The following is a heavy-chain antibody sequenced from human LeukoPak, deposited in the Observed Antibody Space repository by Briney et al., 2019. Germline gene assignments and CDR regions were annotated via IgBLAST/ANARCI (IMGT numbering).Heavy chain of an antibody. CDR3: AREVPDYYDSSGYYGGGAYYFDY. V-gene: IGHV1-18*01. CDR2: ISAYNSAYNGNT. CDR1: GYTFINYG. Sequence: ASVKVSCKASGYTFINYGITWVRQAPGRGLEWMGWISAYNSAYNGNTHYAQKLQGRVTMTRDTSTSTVYMELSSLRSEDTAVYYCAREVPDYYDSSGYYGGGAYYFDYWGQGTLVTVSS. D-gene: IGHD3-22*01. J-gene: IGHJ4*02.